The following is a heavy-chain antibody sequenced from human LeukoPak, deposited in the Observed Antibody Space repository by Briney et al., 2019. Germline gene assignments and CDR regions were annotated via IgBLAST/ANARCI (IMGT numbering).Heavy chain of an antibody. Sequence: GSLRLSCAASGFTFSSHGMSWVRQAPGKGLEWVSAISGSGNTYYADSVKGRFTISRDISKNTLYLQMNSLRAEDTAVYYCARVRSGWYEDYWGQGTLVTVSS. CDR3: ARVRSGWYEDY. J-gene: IGHJ4*02. CDR1: GFTFSSHG. CDR2: ISGSGNT. V-gene: IGHV3-23*01. D-gene: IGHD6-19*01.